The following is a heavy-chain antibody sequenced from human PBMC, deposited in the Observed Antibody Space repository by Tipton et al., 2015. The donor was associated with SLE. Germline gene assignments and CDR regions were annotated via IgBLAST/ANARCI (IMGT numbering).Heavy chain of an antibody. CDR3: ARNGDPVYRYFDL. Sequence: SLRLSCAASGFTFDDYAMHWVRQAPGKGLEWVSGISWNSGSIGYADSVKGRFTISRDNAKNSLYLQMNSLRAEDTALYYCARNGDPVYRYFDLWGRGTLVTVAS. CDR1: GFTFDDYA. CDR2: ISWNSGSI. J-gene: IGHJ2*01. D-gene: IGHD3-10*01. V-gene: IGHV3-9*01.